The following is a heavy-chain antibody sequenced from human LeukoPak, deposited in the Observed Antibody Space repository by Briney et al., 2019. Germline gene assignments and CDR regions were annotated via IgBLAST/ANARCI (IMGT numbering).Heavy chain of an antibody. CDR2: IYYSGTT. CDR3: AREYYDYVWGSYRYTIIDY. CDR1: DGSVSSVGYY. Sequence: PSETLSLTCTVSDGSVSSVGYYWGWIRQPPGKGLEWIGSIYYSGTTYYNPSLASRVTIFVDTSKNQFSLRLSSVTAADTAVYYCAREYYDYVWGSYRYTIIDYWGQGTLVTVSS. J-gene: IGHJ4*02. D-gene: IGHD3-16*02. V-gene: IGHV4-39*01.